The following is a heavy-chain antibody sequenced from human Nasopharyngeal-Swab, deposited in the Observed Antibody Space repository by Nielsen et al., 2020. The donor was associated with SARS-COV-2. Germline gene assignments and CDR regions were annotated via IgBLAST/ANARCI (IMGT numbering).Heavy chain of an antibody. V-gene: IGHV1-69*05. CDR2: IIPIFGTA. D-gene: IGHD3-9*01. Sequence: WVRQAPGQGLEWMGGIIPIFGTANYAQKFQGRVTITRDTSASTAYMELSSLRSEDTAAYYCARGAKILTGYYPYWGQGTLVTVSS. J-gene: IGHJ4*02. CDR3: ARGAKILTGYYPY.